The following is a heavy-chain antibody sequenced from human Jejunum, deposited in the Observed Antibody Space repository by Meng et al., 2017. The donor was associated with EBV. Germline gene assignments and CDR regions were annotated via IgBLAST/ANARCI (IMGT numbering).Heavy chain of an antibody. J-gene: IGHJ5*02. CDR1: GFTFSNPW. V-gene: IGHV3-23*04. Sequence: VQLVGGGGVLLQPGGSLRLFCEASGFTFSNPWMSWVRQAPGKGLEWVSAITGSGGSTYYTDSVKGRFTISRDNSKNTLYLQMNSLRAEDTAVYYCAKLTRAWGQGTLVTVSS. CDR2: ITGSGGST. CDR3: AKLTRA.